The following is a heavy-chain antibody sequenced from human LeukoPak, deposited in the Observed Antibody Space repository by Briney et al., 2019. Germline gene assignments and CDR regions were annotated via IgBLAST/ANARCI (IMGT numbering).Heavy chain of an antibody. CDR1: GFPFSTYW. Sequence: GGSLRLSCAASGFPFSTYWMTWVRQAPGKGLEWVANIKQDGSVKYYVDSVKGRFTISRDNSKNTLYLQMNSLRAEDTAVYYCAKDKCSSTSCLNWFDPWGQGTLVTVSS. J-gene: IGHJ5*02. CDR3: AKDKCSSTSCLNWFDP. D-gene: IGHD2-2*01. CDR2: IKQDGSVK. V-gene: IGHV3-7*03.